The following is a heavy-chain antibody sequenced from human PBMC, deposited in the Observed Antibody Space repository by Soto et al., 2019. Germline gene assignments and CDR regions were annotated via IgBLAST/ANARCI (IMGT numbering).Heavy chain of an antibody. CDR1: GFTFSSYA. J-gene: IGHJ4*02. CDR3: AKDMTMVRGVIMAY. Sequence: EVQLLESGGGLVQPGGSLRLSCAASGFTFSSYAMSWVRQAPGQGLEWVSAISGSGGSTYYADSVKGRFTISRANSKNTLYLQMNSLRAEGTAVYYCAKDMTMVRGVIMAYWGQGTLVTVS. V-gene: IGHV3-23*01. D-gene: IGHD3-10*01. CDR2: ISGSGGST.